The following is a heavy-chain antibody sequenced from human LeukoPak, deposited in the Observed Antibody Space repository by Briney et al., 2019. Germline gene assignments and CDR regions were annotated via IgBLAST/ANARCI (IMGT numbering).Heavy chain of an antibody. V-gene: IGHV4-38-2*02. CDR3: ARARELQMDAFDI. D-gene: IGHD1-26*01. CDR1: GYSISSGYY. CDR2: IYHSGST. Sequence: SETLPLTCTVSGYSISSGYYWGWIRQPPGKGLEWIGSIYHSGSTYYNPSLKSRVTISVDTSKNQFSLKLSSVTAANTAVYYCARARELQMDAFDIWGQGTMVTVSS. J-gene: IGHJ3*02.